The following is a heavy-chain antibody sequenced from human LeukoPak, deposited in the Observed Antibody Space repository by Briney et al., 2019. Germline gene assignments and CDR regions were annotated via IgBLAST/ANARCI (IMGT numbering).Heavy chain of an antibody. CDR1: GFTFSSFV. CDR2: ISSSGSSR. D-gene: IGHD1-26*01. Sequence: PGGSLRLSCAASGFTFSSFVMNWVRQAPGKGLEWVSAISSSGSSRDYADSVKCRFTISRDNSKSTLELQMNSLRADDTAIYYCAKSSGTFYRGVFNIWGQGTMVTVSS. CDR3: AKSSGTFYRGVFNI. J-gene: IGHJ3*02. V-gene: IGHV3-23*01.